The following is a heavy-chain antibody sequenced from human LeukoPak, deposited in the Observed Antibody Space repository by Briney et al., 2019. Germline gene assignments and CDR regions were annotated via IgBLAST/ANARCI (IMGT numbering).Heavy chain of an antibody. V-gene: IGHV3-30*04. CDR1: GFTFSSYA. CDR2: ISYDGSNK. D-gene: IGHD4-17*01. Sequence: PGGSLRLSCAASGFTFSSYAMHWVRQAPGKGLEWVAVISYDGSNKYYADSVKGRFTISRDNSKNTLYLQMNSLRAEDTAVYYCAKDGTTSPFDYWGQGTLVTVSS. J-gene: IGHJ4*02. CDR3: AKDGTTSPFDY.